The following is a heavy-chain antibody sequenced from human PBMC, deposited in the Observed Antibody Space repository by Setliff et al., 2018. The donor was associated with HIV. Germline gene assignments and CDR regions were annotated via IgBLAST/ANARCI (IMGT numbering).Heavy chain of an antibody. Sequence: SETLSLTCSVSGGSISRSFYYWGWLRQPPGKGLEWIGSFSYNGRTYYNPSLKSRVTISVDTSKNQFSLNLSSVTAADTAVYYCATQITMVRGVVKWFDPWGQGTLVTVSS. CDR2: FSYNGRT. V-gene: IGHV4-39*01. D-gene: IGHD3-10*01. CDR3: ATQITMVRGVVKWFDP. CDR1: GGSISRSFYY. J-gene: IGHJ5*02.